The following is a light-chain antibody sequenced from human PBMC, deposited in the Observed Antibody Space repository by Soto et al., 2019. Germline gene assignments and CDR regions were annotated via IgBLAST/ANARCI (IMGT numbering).Light chain of an antibody. CDR3: QQYYSYLWK. V-gene: IGKV1-8*01. CDR1: QGISSY. CDR2: AAS. Sequence: AIRMTQSPSSLSASTGDRVTITCRASQGISSYLAWYQPKPGKAPKLLIYAASTLQSGVPSRFSGSGSGTDFTLTISCLQSEDFATYYCQQYYSYLWKCGQGTTGDIK. J-gene: IGKJ1*01.